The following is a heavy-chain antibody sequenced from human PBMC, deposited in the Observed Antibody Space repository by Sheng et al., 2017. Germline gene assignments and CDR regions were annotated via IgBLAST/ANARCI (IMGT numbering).Heavy chain of an antibody. CDR2: ISSSGSNI. V-gene: IGHV3-48*03. Sequence: VESGEGLVQPGGSLRLSCAASGFTFSSFEMNWVRQAPGKGLEWLSYISSSGSNIYYADSVKGRFTISRDNAKNSLYLQMNSLRAEDTAVYYCASLVGAATHYFDYWGQGTLVIVSS. CDR3: ASLVGAATHYFDY. D-gene: IGHD1-26*01. CDR1: GFTFSSFE. J-gene: IGHJ4*02.